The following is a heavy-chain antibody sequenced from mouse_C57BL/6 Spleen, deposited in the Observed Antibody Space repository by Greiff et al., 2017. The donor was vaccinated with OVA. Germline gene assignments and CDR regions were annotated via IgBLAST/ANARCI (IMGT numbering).Heavy chain of an antibody. V-gene: IGHV1-81*01. CDR2: IYPRSGNT. Sequence: VQLQQSGAELARPGASVKLSCKASGYTFTSYGISWVKQRTGQGLEWIGEIYPRSGNTYYNEKFKGKATLTADKSSSTAYMELRSLTSEDSAVDFCARGYDYDWFAYWGQGTLVTVSA. D-gene: IGHD2-4*01. CDR3: ARGYDYDWFAY. CDR1: GYTFTSYG. J-gene: IGHJ3*01.